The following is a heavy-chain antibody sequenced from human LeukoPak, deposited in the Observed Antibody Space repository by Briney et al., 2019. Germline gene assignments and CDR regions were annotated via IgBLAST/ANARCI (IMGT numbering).Heavy chain of an antibody. CDR3: ANSLWDASDY. J-gene: IGHJ4*02. CDR1: GFTFSSYA. D-gene: IGHD1-26*01. Sequence: GGSLRLSCAASGFTFSSYAMSWVRQAPGKGLEWVSAISGSGGSTYYADSMKGRFTISRDNSKNMLYLQMNSLRAEDTAVYYCANSLWDASDYWGQGTLVTVSS. CDR2: ISGSGGST. V-gene: IGHV3-23*01.